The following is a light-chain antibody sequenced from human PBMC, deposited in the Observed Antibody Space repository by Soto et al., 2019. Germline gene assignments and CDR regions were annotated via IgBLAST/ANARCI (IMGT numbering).Light chain of an antibody. J-gene: IGKJ1*01. CDR1: QGISNS. Sequence: DIQMTQSPSSLSASVGDRVIITCRASQGISNSLAWYQQKPGKVPKLLIYAASTLQSGVPSRFSGSGSGTDFTLTISSLQPEDFATYYCQKYNSAPRTFGPGTNVEIK. CDR3: QKYNSAPRT. CDR2: AAS. V-gene: IGKV1-27*01.